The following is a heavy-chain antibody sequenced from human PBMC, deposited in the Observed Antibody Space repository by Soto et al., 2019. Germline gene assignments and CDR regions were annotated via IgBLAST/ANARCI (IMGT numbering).Heavy chain of an antibody. D-gene: IGHD6-13*01. Sequence: GGSLRLSCAASGFTFSSYSMNWVRQAPGKGLEWVSSISSSSSYIYYADSVKGRFTISRDNAKNSLYLQMNSLRAEDTAVYYCARATRLAAAGLFFDYWGQGTLVNVSS. V-gene: IGHV3-21*01. CDR1: GFTFSSYS. CDR2: ISSSSSYI. CDR3: ARATRLAAAGLFFDY. J-gene: IGHJ4*02.